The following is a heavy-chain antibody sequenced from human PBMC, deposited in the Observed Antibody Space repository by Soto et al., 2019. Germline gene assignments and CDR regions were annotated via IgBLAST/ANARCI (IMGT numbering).Heavy chain of an antibody. J-gene: IGHJ4*02. CDR3: ARDNGLTIFGVVMIAGFDY. Sequence: GGSLRLSCAASGFTFSSYWMSWVRQAPGKGLEWVANIKQDGSEKYYVDSVKGRFTISRDNAKNSLYLQMNSLRAEDTAVYYCARDNGLTIFGVVMIAGFDYWGQGTLVTVSS. CDR1: GFTFSSYW. D-gene: IGHD3-3*01. V-gene: IGHV3-7*01. CDR2: IKQDGSEK.